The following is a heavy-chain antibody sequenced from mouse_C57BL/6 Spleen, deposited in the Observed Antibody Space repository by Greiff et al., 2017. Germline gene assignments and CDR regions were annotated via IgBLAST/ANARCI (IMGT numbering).Heavy chain of an antibody. CDR1: GYTFTSYG. V-gene: IGHV1-81*01. D-gene: IGHD1-1*01. CDR2: IYPRSGNT. CDR3: ARVYSLGGSGSYAIDY. Sequence: QVQLQQSGAELARPGASVKLSCKASGYTFTSYGISWVKQRTGQGLEWIGEIYPRSGNTYYNEKFKGKDTLTADKSSSTASMELRSLTSEDSAVXFCARVYSLGGSGSYAIDYWGQGTSVTVSS. J-gene: IGHJ4*01.